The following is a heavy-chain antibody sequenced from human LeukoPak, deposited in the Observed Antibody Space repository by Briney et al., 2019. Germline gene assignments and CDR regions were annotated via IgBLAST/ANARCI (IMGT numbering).Heavy chain of an antibody. Sequence: SQTLSLTCTVSGGSISSGSYYWSWIRQPAGKGLEWIGRIYTSGSTNYNPSLKGRVTISVDTSKNQFSLKLSSVTAADTAVYYCARDTQYYDFWSGYYAFDYWGQGTLVTVSS. V-gene: IGHV4-61*02. J-gene: IGHJ4*02. CDR1: GGSISSGSYY. CDR3: ARDTQYYDFWSGYYAFDY. CDR2: IYTSGST. D-gene: IGHD3-3*01.